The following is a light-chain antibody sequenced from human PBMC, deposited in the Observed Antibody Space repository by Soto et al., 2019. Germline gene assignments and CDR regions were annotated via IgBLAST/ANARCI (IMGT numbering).Light chain of an antibody. CDR3: CSWTSSATYV. CDR2: DVS. V-gene: IGLV2-14*01. Sequence: QSVLIQPASVPGSPEQSITISCTGASSDVGYSSSVSWYQQHPGKAPKLVIFDVSNRPSGVSNRFSGSKSGNTASLTISGFQAEDEADYYCCSWTSSATYVFGTGTKVTV. J-gene: IGLJ1*01. CDR1: SSDVGYSSS.